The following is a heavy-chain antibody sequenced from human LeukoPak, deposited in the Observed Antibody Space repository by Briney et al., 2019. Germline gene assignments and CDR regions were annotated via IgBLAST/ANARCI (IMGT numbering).Heavy chain of an antibody. V-gene: IGHV3-21*01. J-gene: IGHJ4*02. D-gene: IGHD2-21*01. CDR2: ISSSSNYI. CDR3: ARGLCGGDCYDY. Sequence: GGCLRLSCAASGFTFSDYHMNWVRQAPGKGLEWVSSISSSSNYIYYADSVKGRFTISRDNAKNSVDLQMNSLRAEDTAVYYCARGLCGGDCYDYWGQGTLVTVSS. CDR1: GFTFSDYH.